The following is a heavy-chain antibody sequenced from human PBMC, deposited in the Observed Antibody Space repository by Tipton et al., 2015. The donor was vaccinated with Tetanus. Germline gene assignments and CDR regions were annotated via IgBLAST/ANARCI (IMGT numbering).Heavy chain of an antibody. J-gene: IGHJ6*02. CDR3: ARASGSHPSYYYYAADV. Sequence: LRLSCAVYGGSFSGYYWSWIRQPPGKGLEWIGEINHSGSTNYNPSLKSRVTISVDTSKNQFSLKVSSVTAADTAVYFCARASGSHPSYYYYAADVWGQGTTVTVSS. CDR1: GGSFSGYY. V-gene: IGHV4-34*01. CDR2: INHSGST. D-gene: IGHD1-26*01.